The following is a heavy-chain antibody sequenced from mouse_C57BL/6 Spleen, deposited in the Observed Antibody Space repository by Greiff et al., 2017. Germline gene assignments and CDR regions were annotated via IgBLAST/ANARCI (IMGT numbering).Heavy chain of an antibody. Sequence: EVQLVESGPVLVKPGASVKMSCKASGYTFTDYYMNWVKQSHGKSLEWIGVINPYNGGTSYNQKFKGKATLTVDKSSSTAYMELNSLTSEDSAVYYCARRDGSSPDWYFDGWGTGTTVTVSS. CDR1: GYTFTDYY. D-gene: IGHD1-1*01. CDR3: ARRDGSSPDWYFDG. V-gene: IGHV1-19*01. J-gene: IGHJ1*03. CDR2: INPYNGGT.